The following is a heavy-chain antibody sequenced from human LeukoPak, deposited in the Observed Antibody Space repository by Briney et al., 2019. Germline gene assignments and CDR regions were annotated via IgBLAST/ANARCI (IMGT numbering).Heavy chain of an antibody. Sequence: GGSLRLSCAASGFTFSSYAMSWVRQAPGKGLEWVSAISGSGGSTYYADSVKGRFTISRDNSKNTLYLQMNSLRAEDTAVYYCATSTYYYDSSGYSGPPPWGQGTLVTVSS. D-gene: IGHD3-22*01. J-gene: IGHJ5*02. CDR2: ISGSGGST. CDR1: GFTFSSYA. CDR3: ATSTYYYDSSGYSGPPP. V-gene: IGHV3-23*01.